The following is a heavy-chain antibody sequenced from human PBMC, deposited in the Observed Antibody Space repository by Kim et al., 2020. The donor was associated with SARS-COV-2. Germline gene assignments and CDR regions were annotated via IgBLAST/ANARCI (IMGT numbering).Heavy chain of an antibody. CDR3: SSQSREFPVRFNLFDP. CDR2: IYYSGST. CDR1: GCSISSSSFY. D-gene: IGHD3-10*01. Sequence: SETLSLTCTVSGCSISSSSFYWGWIRQPPGKGLEWIGSIYYSGSTYYNPSLKSLVTISVDTSKNQFSLMLSSVTAAATAFYYSSSQSREFPVRFNLFDP. V-gene: IGHV4-39*01. J-gene: IGHJ5*02.